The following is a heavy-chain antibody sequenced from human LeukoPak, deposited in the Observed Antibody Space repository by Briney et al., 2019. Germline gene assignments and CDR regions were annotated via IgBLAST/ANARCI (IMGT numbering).Heavy chain of an antibody. J-gene: IGHJ4*02. Sequence: PGGSLRLSCAASGFNFIDAWMSWVRQTPGTGLEWVGRIKSRGDGGTTEYAAPVKGRFTISRDDSKNTLYLQMNSLKTEDTAVYYCTTFRSGWGQGTLVTVSS. CDR2: IKSRGDGGTT. V-gene: IGHV3-15*01. CDR3: TTFRSG. CDR1: GFNFIDAW.